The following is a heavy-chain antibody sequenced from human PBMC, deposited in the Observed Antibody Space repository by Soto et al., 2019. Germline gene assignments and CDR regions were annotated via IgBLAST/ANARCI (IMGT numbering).Heavy chain of an antibody. V-gene: IGHV1-69*13. CDR2: IIPIFGTA. CDR1: GCTFSSYA. CDR3: SKGVWSGYYTDYYYGMDV. Sequence: ASVKVSCKASGCTFSSYAISCVRQAPGQVLEWMGGIIPIFGTANYAQKFQGRVTITADESTSTAYMELSSLRSEDTAVYYCSKGVWSGYYTDYYYGMDVWGQGTTVTVSS. J-gene: IGHJ6*02. D-gene: IGHD3-3*01.